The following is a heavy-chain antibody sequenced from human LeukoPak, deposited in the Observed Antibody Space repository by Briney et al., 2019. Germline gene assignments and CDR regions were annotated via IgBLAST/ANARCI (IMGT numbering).Heavy chain of an antibody. V-gene: IGHV3-23*01. CDR2: IFGSGGSA. Sequence: PGGSLRLSCAASGFTFNTYAMYWVRHAPGKGREWVSGIFGSGGSAHYADSVKGRFTISRDNSKNTVYLQMDSLRVEDTAVYYCGKTTSGYSSGRYPGWPVDYWGQGTLVTVPS. D-gene: IGHD6-19*01. J-gene: IGHJ4*02. CDR3: GKTTSGYSSGRYPGWPVDY. CDR1: GFTFNTYA.